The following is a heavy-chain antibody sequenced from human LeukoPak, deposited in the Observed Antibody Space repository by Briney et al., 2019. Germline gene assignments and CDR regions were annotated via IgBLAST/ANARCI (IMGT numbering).Heavy chain of an antibody. J-gene: IGHJ4*02. V-gene: IGHV5-51*01. CDR3: ARLVYVWGSYRSFDY. CDR2: IYPGDSDT. D-gene: IGHD3-16*02. Sequence: GESLKISCKGSGYSFTSYWIGWVRQMPGKGLEWMGIIYPGDSDTRYSPSFQGQVTISADKSISTAYLQWSSLKASDTAMYYCARLVYVWGSYRSFDYWGQGTLVTVSS. CDR1: GYSFTSYW.